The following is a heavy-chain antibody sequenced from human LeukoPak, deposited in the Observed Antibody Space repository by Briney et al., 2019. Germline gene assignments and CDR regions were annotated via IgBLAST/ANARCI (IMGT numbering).Heavy chain of an antibody. CDR3: ARSITGYSSGWYADY. D-gene: IGHD6-19*01. CDR2: IDPSDSYT. V-gene: IGHV5-10-1*01. CDR1: GYSFTSYW. Sequence: GESLKISCQGSGYSFTSYWISWVRQMPGKGLEWMGRIDPSDSYTNYSPSFQGHVTISADKSISTAYLQWSSLKASDTAMYYCARSITGYSSGWYADYWGQGTLVTVSS. J-gene: IGHJ4*02.